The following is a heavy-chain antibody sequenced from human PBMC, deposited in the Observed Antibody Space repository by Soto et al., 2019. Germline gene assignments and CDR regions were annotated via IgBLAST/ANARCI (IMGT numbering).Heavy chain of an antibody. CDR1: GFTFSSYG. D-gene: IGHD2-21*02. Sequence: GGSLRLSCAASGFTFSSYGMHWVRQAPGKGLEWVAVISYDGSNKYYADSVKGRFTISRDNSENTLYLQMNSLRAEDTAVYYCAKDRVVTPSRAAAYLIWGQGTLVTVSS. V-gene: IGHV3-30*18. J-gene: IGHJ4*02. CDR3: AKDRVVTPSRAAAYLI. CDR2: ISYDGSNK.